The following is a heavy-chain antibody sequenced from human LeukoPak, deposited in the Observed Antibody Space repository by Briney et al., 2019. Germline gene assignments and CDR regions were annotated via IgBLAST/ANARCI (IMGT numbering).Heavy chain of an antibody. J-gene: IGHJ3*02. V-gene: IGHV3-53*01. D-gene: IGHD3-10*01. CDR2: IYSGGST. CDR3: ARGPALLWFGELLPDAFDI. Sequence: PGGSLRLYCAASGFTGSSNYMSWVRHAQGKGLEWVSVIYSGGSTYYADSVKGRFTISRDNAKNSLYLQMNSLRAEDTAVYYCARGPALLWFGELLPDAFDIWGQGTMVTVSS. CDR1: GFTGSSNY.